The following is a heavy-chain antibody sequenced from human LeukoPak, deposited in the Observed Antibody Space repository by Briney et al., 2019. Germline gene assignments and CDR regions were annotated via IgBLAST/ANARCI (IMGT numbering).Heavy chain of an antibody. D-gene: IGHD6-6*01. CDR1: GYSISSGYY. Sequence: PSETLSLTCAVSGYSISSGYYWGWIRQPPGKGLEGTGSIYHSGSTYYNPSLKSRVTISVDTSKNQFSLKLSSVTAADTAVYYCARPRTSIAGGFYFDYWGQGTLVTVSS. V-gene: IGHV4-38-2*01. CDR2: IYHSGST. CDR3: ARPRTSIAGGFYFDY. J-gene: IGHJ4*02.